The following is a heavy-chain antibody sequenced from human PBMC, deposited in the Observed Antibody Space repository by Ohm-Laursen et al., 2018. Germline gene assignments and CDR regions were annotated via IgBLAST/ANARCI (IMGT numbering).Heavy chain of an antibody. CDR2: MNPNSGNT. CDR1: GYTFTSYD. J-gene: IGHJ3*02. V-gene: IGHV1-8*01. CDR3: ARTTGDPNAFDI. D-gene: IGHD7-27*01. Sequence: ASVKVSCKASGYTFTSYDITWVRQATGQGLEWMGWMNPNSGNTGYAQKFQGRVTMTRNTSISTAYMELSSLRSEDTAVYYCARTTGDPNAFDIWGQGTMVTVSS.